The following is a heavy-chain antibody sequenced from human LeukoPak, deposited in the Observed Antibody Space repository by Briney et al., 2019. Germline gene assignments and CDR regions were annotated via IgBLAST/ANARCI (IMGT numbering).Heavy chain of an antibody. V-gene: IGHV4-59*12. CDR2: IYCSGST. J-gene: IGHJ4*02. D-gene: IGHD1-26*01. CDR1: GVSISSYY. CDR3: ARGRGIRRFDY. Sequence: SETLSLTCAVSGVSISSYYWSWIPQPPGKGLEWVGAIYCSGSTNYSPSLKGRVTKYVDKAKNQFSLKLSSVPAPAKAVYYCARGRGIRRFDYWGQGTLVTVSS.